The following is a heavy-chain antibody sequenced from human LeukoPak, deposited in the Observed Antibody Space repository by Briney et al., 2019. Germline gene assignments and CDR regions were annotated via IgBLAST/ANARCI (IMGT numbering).Heavy chain of an antibody. Sequence: SETLSLTCTVSGGSISSYYWSWIRQPPGKGLEWIGYIYYSGSTNYNPSLKSRVTISVDTSKNQFSLKLSSVTAADTAVYYCARVSRNKPYGSGSYYSLKRGYNWFDPWGQGTLVTVSS. V-gene: IGHV4-59*01. CDR2: IYYSGST. J-gene: IGHJ5*02. CDR1: GGSISSYY. D-gene: IGHD3-10*01. CDR3: ARVSRNKPYGSGSYYSLKRGYNWFDP.